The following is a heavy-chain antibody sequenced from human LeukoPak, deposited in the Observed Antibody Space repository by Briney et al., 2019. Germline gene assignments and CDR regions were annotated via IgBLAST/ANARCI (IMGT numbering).Heavy chain of an antibody. CDR2: IYHSGST. CDR3: ARDKIDLWFGEYYYYGMDV. CDR1: GYSISSGYY. J-gene: IGHJ6*04. D-gene: IGHD3-10*01. V-gene: IGHV4-38-2*02. Sequence: SETLSLTCTVSGYSISSGYYWGWIRQPPGKGLEWIGSIYHSGSTYYNPSLKSRVTISVDTSKNQFSLKLSSVTAADTAVYYCARDKIDLWFGEYYYYGMDVWGKGTTVTVSS.